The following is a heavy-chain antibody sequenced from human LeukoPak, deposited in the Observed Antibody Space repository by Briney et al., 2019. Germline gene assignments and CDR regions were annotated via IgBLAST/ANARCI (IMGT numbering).Heavy chain of an antibody. D-gene: IGHD3-10*01. CDR2: IYYSGTT. CDR1: GGSIGTYS. V-gene: IGHV4-59*12. CDR3: ARGLTRMVRGAPFDY. Sequence: SETLSLTCTVSGGSIGTYSWTWIRQPPGKGLEWIGYIYYSGTTNYNPSLKSRVTISVDTSKNQFSLKLSSVTAADTAVYYCARGLTRMVRGAPFDYWGQGTLVTVSS. J-gene: IGHJ4*02.